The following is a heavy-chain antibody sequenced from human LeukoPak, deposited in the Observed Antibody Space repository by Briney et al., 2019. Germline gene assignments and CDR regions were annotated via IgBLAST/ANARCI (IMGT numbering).Heavy chain of an antibody. D-gene: IGHD6-19*01. CDR2: ISGSGDST. V-gene: IGHV3-23*01. Sequence: PGGSLRLSCAASGFTFTSYAMSWVRQAPGKGLEWVSAISGSGDSTYYADSVKGRFTISRDNSKNTLYLQMNSLRAEDTAVYYCAKVVAVAAHPSRYYYGMDVWGQGTTVTVSS. J-gene: IGHJ6*02. CDR3: AKVVAVAAHPSRYYYGMDV. CDR1: GFTFTSYA.